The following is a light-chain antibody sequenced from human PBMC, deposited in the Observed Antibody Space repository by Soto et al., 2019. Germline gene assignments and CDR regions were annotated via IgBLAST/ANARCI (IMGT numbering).Light chain of an antibody. CDR1: SSNIGSNT. CDR3: AAWDDRLDVYV. J-gene: IGLJ1*01. Sequence: SCSGSSSNIGSNTVTWYQQLPGTAPKLLIYSTSQRSSGVPGRFSGSKSGASASLSISGLQSEDEADYYCAAWDDRLDVYVFGTGTKVTVL. V-gene: IGLV1-44*01. CDR2: STS.